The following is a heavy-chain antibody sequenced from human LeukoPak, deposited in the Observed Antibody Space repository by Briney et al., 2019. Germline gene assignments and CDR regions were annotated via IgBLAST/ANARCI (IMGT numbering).Heavy chain of an antibody. D-gene: IGHD3-3*01. J-gene: IGHJ4*02. CDR3: AKETRFLEWLFFDY. CDR1: GFTFSSYG. CDR2: IRYDGSNK. Sequence: GGSLRLSCAASGFTFSSYGMHWVRQAPGKGLEWVAFIRYDGSNKYYADSVKGRFTISRDNSKNTLYLQMNSLRAEDTAVYYCAKETRFLEWLFFDYWGQGTLVTVSS. V-gene: IGHV3-30*02.